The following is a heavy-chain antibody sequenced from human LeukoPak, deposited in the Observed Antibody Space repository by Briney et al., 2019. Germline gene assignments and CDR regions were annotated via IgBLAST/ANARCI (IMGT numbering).Heavy chain of an antibody. J-gene: IGHJ4*02. Sequence: SETLSLTCTVSGGSISNKYWSWIRQPPGKGLEWIGYIYYSGSTNYNPSLKSRVTILVDTSKNQFSLKLSSVTAADTAVYYCARHALWFGDRRDSTVGFDYWGQGTLVTVSS. CDR1: GGSISNKY. D-gene: IGHD3-10*01. CDR3: ARHALWFGDRRDSTVGFDY. V-gene: IGHV4-59*08. CDR2: IYYSGST.